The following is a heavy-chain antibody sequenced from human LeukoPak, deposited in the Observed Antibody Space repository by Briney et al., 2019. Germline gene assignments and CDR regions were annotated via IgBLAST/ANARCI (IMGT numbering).Heavy chain of an antibody. CDR3: TTLTVASNFDY. Sequence: GGSLRLSCAAPGFSFSVYEIHWVRQAPGKGLEWIADISSSGTTTYYADSVKGRFTISRDNAKNSLYLQMNSLGAEDTAVYNCTTLTVASNFDYWGQGTLVTVSS. J-gene: IGHJ4*02. CDR1: GFSFSVYE. D-gene: IGHD6-19*01. CDR2: ISSSGTTT. V-gene: IGHV3-48*03.